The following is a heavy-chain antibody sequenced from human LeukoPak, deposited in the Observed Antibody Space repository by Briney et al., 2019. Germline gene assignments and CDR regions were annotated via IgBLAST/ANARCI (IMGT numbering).Heavy chain of an antibody. CDR3: VKDWGVLPDYTADGFDI. CDR1: GFTFNTYG. D-gene: IGHD3-10*01. CDR2: IRPDGSNK. J-gene: IGHJ3*02. V-gene: IGHV3-30*02. Sequence: GGSLRLSCAASGFTFNTYGMHWVRQAPGKGLEWVAFIRPDGSNKYYADSVRGRFTISRDNSQNTLHLQMNSLRVEDTAVYYCVKDWGVLPDYTADGFDIWGLGTMVTVSS.